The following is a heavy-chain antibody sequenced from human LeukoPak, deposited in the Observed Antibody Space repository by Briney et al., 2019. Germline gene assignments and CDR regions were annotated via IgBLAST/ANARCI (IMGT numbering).Heavy chain of an antibody. D-gene: IGHD3-22*01. V-gene: IGHV3-53*01. J-gene: IGHJ4*02. CDR3: ARAPFYFDSSNYPYFDY. CDR2: IYTSGNT. Sequence: GGSLRLSCAASGFTVSRSYISWVRQAPGKGLEWVSVIYTSGNTYYADSVKGRSTISRDNSKNTLYLQMNSLRAEDTAVYYCARAPFYFDSSNYPYFDYWGQGTLVTVSS. CDR1: GFTVSRSY.